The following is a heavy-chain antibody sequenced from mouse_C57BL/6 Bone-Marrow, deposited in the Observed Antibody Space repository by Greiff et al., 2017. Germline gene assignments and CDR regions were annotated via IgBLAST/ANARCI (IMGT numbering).Heavy chain of an antibody. D-gene: IGHD3-2*02. J-gene: IGHJ4*01. Sequence: QVQLQQSGAELVKPGASVKLSCKASGYTFTEYTIHWVKQRSGQGLEWIGWFYPGSGSIKYNEKFKDKATLTADKSSSTVYMELSRLTSEDSAVYFWARHEGGMRLRGYAMDDWGQGTSVTVAS. CDR2: FYPGSGSI. V-gene: IGHV1-62-2*01. CDR3: ARHEGGMRLRGYAMDD. CDR1: GYTFTEYT.